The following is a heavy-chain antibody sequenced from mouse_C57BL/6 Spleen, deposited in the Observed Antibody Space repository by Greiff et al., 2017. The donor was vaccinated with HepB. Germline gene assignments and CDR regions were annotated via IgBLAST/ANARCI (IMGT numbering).Heavy chain of an antibody. CDR2: INPNNGGT. D-gene: IGHD2-4*01. Sequence: EVQLQQSGPELVKPGASVKIPCKASGYTFTDYNMDWVKQSHGKSLEWIGDINPNNGGTIYNHKFKGKATLTVDKSSSTAYMELRSLTSEDTAVYYCARCGTSYDYDWFAYWGQGTLVTVSA. J-gene: IGHJ3*01. CDR1: GYTFTDYN. V-gene: IGHV1-18*01. CDR3: ARCGTSYDYDWFAY.